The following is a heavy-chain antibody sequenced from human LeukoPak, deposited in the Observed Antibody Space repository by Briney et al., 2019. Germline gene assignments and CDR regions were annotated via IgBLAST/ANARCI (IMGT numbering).Heavy chain of an antibody. J-gene: IGHJ4*02. CDR3: ARRGYYDSSGYDY. CDR1: GFTFSSYS. CDR2: ISSSSSYI. V-gene: IGHV3-21*01. D-gene: IGHD3-22*01. Sequence: KPGGSLRLSCAASGFTFSSYSMNWVRQAPGKGLEWVSSISSSSSYIYYADSVKGRFTISRDNAKNSLYLQINSLRAEDTAIYYCARRGYYDSSGYDYWGQGTLVTVSS.